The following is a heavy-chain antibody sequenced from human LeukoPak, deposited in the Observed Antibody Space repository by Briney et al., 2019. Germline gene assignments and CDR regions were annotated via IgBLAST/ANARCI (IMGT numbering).Heavy chain of an antibody. Sequence: ASVKVSCKASGYTFTGYYMHWVRQAPGQGLEWMGWINPNSGGTNYAQKLQGRVTMTTDTSTSTAYMELRSLRSDDTAVYYCVRLRGYSPGGASGWFDPWGQGTLVTVSS. J-gene: IGHJ5*02. CDR1: GYTFTGYY. CDR3: VRLRGYSPGGASGWFDP. D-gene: IGHD5-18*01. CDR2: INPNSGGT. V-gene: IGHV1-2*02.